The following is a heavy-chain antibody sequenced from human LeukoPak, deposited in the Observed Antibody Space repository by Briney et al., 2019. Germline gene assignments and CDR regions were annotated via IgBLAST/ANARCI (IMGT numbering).Heavy chain of an antibody. J-gene: IGHJ4*02. D-gene: IGHD3-22*01. Sequence: GGSLRLSCAASGFTFSSYWMSWVRQAPGKGLEWVANIKQDGSEKYYVDSVKGRFTISRDNAKNSLYLQMNSLRAEDTAVYYCARSSGYHGDFEVFDYWGQGTLVTVSS. V-gene: IGHV3-7*01. CDR1: GFTFSSYW. CDR3: ARSSGYHGDFEVFDY. CDR2: IKQDGSEK.